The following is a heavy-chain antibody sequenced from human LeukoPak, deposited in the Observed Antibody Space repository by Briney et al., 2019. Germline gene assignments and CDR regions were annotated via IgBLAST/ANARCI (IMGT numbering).Heavy chain of an antibody. Sequence: GGSLRLSCAASGFTFSSYAMSWVRQAPGKGLEWVSGISGSGGGTYYADSVKGRFAISRDNSKNTLSLQMNSLRAEDTAVYYCAKVISGADCFFDYWGQGTLVTVSS. CDR2: ISGSGGGT. CDR1: GFTFSSYA. D-gene: IGHD2-21*01. CDR3: AKVISGADCFFDY. J-gene: IGHJ4*02. V-gene: IGHV3-23*01.